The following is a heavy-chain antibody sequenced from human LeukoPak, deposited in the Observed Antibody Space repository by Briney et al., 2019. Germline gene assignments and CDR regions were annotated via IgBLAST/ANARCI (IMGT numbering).Heavy chain of an antibody. CDR3: ARNADVTVASVTFEY. V-gene: IGHV4-39*01. CDR2: IFYSGST. Sequence: PSETLSLTCTVSGGSIRSSTYYWGWIRQPPGKGLEWSGSIFYSGSTYYNPSLKSRVTISVDTSQNQFSVKLNSVTAADTAVYYCARNADVTVASVTFEYWGQGTLVTVSS. J-gene: IGHJ4*02. CDR1: GGSIRSSTYY. D-gene: IGHD6-19*01.